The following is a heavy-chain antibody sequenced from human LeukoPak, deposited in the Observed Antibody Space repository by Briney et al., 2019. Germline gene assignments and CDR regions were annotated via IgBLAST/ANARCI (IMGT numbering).Heavy chain of an antibody. CDR3: ARENHPLFGVVTTYNGFDP. D-gene: IGHD3-3*01. J-gene: IGHJ5*02. CDR2: IYTSGGT. Sequence: SETLSLTCTVSGGSFSSYSRSWIRQPPGKGLEWIGRIYTSGGTNYNPSHKSRVTMSVDTAKNPFTLKLRSVTAADTDVYYCARENHPLFGVVTTYNGFDPWGQGTLVTVSS. V-gene: IGHV4-4*07. CDR1: GGSFSSYS.